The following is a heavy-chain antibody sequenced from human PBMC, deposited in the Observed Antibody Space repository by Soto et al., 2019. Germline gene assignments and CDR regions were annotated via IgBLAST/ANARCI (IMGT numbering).Heavy chain of an antibody. Sequence: QVQLVQSGAEVKNPGSSVRVSCKTSGFTFNVYGIHWVRQAPGQGLEWMGGLIPIYDEPNYAQKFQGSVTITADKSTTTVYLELSSLRSEDTAVYFCARVRDPHLDHYGLDVWGQGTPFTVSS. CDR3: ARVRDPHLDHYGLDV. J-gene: IGHJ6*02. V-gene: IGHV1-69*06. CDR1: GFTFNVYG. CDR2: LIPIYDEP.